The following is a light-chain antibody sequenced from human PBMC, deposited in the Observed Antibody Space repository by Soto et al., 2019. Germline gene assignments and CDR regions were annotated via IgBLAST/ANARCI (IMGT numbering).Light chain of an antibody. CDR3: NSYTSSSTYV. V-gene: IGLV2-14*03. J-gene: IGLJ1*01. Sequence: QSVLTQPASVSGSPGQSITISCTGTSSDVGGFNYVSWYQQHPGKAPKLMIYDVTNRPSGVSYRFSGSKSGNTASLTISGLQAEDEADYYCNSYTSSSTYVXGTGTKVTVL. CDR1: SSDVGGFNY. CDR2: DVT.